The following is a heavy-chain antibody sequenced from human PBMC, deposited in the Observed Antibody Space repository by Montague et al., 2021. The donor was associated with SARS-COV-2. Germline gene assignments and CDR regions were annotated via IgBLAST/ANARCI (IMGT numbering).Heavy chain of an antibody. J-gene: IGHJ6*02. CDR3: AGAPDCGGGSCNSYSYYGMDV. Sequence: SLRLSCAASGFTFNHYWFHWVRQVPGKGLVWVSRIDRGGTNTNYXXSVKVLFIISRDNAKNTLYLQMNSLRVEDTALYYCAGAPDCGGGSCNSYSYYGMDVWGQGTTVTVSS. V-gene: IGHV3-74*01. CDR1: GFTFNHYW. D-gene: IGHD2-15*01. CDR2: IDRGGTNT.